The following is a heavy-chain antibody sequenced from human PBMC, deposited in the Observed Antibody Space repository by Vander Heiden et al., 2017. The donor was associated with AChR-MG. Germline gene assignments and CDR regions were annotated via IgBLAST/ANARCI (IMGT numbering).Heavy chain of an antibody. CDR2: RQYDGSIQ. D-gene: IGHD3-16*01. Sequence: QVQLVESGGGMVQPGRSLRLSCAAYGFTVRSYGRHWVRQAPGKGLEWGAGRQYDGSIQYYEDSVKGRFTIARDDSKNTRYLQMNSRRAEDTAVYHCARDVWAAAGKYFDSWGQGTLVTVSS. V-gene: IGHV3-33*01. CDR3: ARDVWAAAGKYFDS. CDR1: GFTVRSYG. J-gene: IGHJ4*02.